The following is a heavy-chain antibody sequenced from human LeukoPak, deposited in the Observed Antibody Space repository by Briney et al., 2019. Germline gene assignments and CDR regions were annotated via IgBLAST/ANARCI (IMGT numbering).Heavy chain of an antibody. CDR3: ARDLGLDP. V-gene: IGHV3-30*04. D-gene: IGHD3-10*01. J-gene: IGHJ5*02. Sequence: GGSLRLSCAASGFTFSSYAMHWVRQAPGKGLEWVAVISYDGSNKYYADSVKGRFTIPRDNSKNTLYLQMNSLRAEDTAVYYCARDLGLDPWGQGTLVTVSS. CDR1: GFTFSSYA. CDR2: ISYDGSNK.